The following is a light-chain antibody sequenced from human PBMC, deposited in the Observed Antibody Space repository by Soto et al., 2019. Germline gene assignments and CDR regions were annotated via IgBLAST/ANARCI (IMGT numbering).Light chain of an antibody. V-gene: IGLV2-14*01. Sequence: QSVLTQPASVSGSPGQSITISCTGTSSDVGGYNYVSWYQQHPGKAPKLMIYEVSNRPSGVSNRFSGSKSGNTASLSISGLQAEDEADYYCSSYTSRNTLDYVFGTGTKVTV. J-gene: IGLJ1*01. CDR2: EVS. CDR3: SSYTSRNTLDYV. CDR1: SSDVGGYNY.